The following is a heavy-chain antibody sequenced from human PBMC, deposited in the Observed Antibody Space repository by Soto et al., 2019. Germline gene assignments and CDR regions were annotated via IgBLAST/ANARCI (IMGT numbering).Heavy chain of an antibody. J-gene: IGHJ4*02. D-gene: IGHD5-18*01. Sequence: SETLSLTCTVSGGSICDYYWSWFRQPPGKGLEWIGSIYYSGSTYYNPSLKSRVTISVDTSKSQFSLKLSSVTAADTAVYYCARHPGYGLYYFDYWGQGTLVTVS. CDR2: IYYSGST. CDR3: ARHPGYGLYYFDY. CDR1: GGSICDYY. V-gene: IGHV4-39*01.